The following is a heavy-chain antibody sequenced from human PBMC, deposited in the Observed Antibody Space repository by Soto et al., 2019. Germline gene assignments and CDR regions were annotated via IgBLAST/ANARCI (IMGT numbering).Heavy chain of an antibody. CDR2: IKEDGSSK. V-gene: IGHV3-7*03. D-gene: IGHD6-13*01. CDR1: GINFNAYC. CDR3: ASEHWYVFAH. Sequence: EVQLVESGGGLVQPGGSLRLSCAASGINFNAYCMSWVRQAPGKGLEWVANIKEDGSSKYYVDSVKGRFTISRDNTKTSLYLQMNSLRAKHTALYYWASEHWYVFAHWGKGTLVTVSS. J-gene: IGHJ4*02.